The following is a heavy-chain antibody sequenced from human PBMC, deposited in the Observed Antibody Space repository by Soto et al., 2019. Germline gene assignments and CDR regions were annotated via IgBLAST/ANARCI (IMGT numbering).Heavy chain of an antibody. Sequence: ASVKVSCKASGFTFTTYAMRWVRQARGQRLEWIGWIVVGIGNTNYAQKFQERVTITRDMSTSTTYMELSSLRSEDTAVFYCAASVSNYDYIWGNYPTGPFDYWGQGTLVTVSS. CDR2: IVVGIGNT. CDR1: GFTFTTYA. D-gene: IGHD3-16*02. CDR3: AASVSNYDYIWGNYPTGPFDY. V-gene: IGHV1-58*02. J-gene: IGHJ4*02.